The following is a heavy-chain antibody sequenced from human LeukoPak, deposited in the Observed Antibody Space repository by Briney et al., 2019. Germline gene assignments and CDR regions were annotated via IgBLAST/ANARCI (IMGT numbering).Heavy chain of an antibody. CDR2: ISYDGSNK. V-gene: IGHV3-33*05. CDR3: ARGVWFDP. CDR1: GFTLSSYG. J-gene: IGHJ5*02. Sequence: GGSLRLSCAVSGFTLSSYGMHWVRQAPGKGLEWVAVISYDGSNKYYADSVKGRFTISRDNSENTLYPQMNSLRGEDTAVYYRARGVWFDPWGQGTLVTVSS.